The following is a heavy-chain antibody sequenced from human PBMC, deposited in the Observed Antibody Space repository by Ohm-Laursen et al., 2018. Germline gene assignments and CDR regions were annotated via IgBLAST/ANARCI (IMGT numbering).Heavy chain of an antibody. CDR1: GYSFTSYY. Sequence: ASVKVSCKASGYSFTSYYVHWVRQAPGEGLEWMGMINPSGGSTRYAQKFQGRVTMTRDTSTSTVYMELSSLRSEDTAVYYCARSIGTLTAIDYWGQGTLVTVSS. CDR3: ARSIGTLTAIDY. J-gene: IGHJ4*02. D-gene: IGHD2-21*02. CDR2: INPSGGST. V-gene: IGHV1-46*01.